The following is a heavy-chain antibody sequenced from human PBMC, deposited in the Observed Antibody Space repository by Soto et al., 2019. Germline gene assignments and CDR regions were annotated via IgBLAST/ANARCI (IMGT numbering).Heavy chain of an antibody. CDR3: ARRHQSAWRAGPDLYFDP. CDR1: DASVNSRSYY. CDR2: IDYSGNT. Sequence: VRLQESGPGLVKPSETLSLICTVSDASVNSRSYYWSWIRQPPGTGLGWIGHIDYSGNTKSNPSLQSRIIMSVDTRKNHFCLMLTSMTTADTAVYYWARRHQSAWRAGPDLYFDPWGRGTLVTVSS. J-gene: IGHJ2*01. D-gene: IGHD3-3*01. V-gene: IGHV4-61*01.